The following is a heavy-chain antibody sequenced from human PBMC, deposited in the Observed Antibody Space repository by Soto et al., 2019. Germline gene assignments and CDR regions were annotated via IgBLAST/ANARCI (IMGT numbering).Heavy chain of an antibody. CDR1: GGTFSSYA. CDR3: ASDRGWLQLIFDY. CDR2: IIPIFGTA. J-gene: IGHJ4*02. V-gene: IGHV1-69*13. D-gene: IGHD5-12*01. Sequence: SVKVSCKASGGTFSSYAISWVRQAPGQGLEWMGGIIPIFGTANYAQKFQGRVTITADESTSTAYMELSSLRSEDTAVYYCASDRGWLQLIFDYWGQGTLVTVSS.